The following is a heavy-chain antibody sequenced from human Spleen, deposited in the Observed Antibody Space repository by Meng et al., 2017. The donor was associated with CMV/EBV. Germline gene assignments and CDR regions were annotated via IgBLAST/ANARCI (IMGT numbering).Heavy chain of an antibody. CDR3: ARDYYDSSGYHPGDY. V-gene: IGHV3-30-3*01. D-gene: IGHD3-22*01. J-gene: IGHJ4*02. CDR2: ISYDGSNK. CDR1: EFTFSIYA. Sequence: GESLKISCAASEFTFSIYAMHWVRQAPGKGLEWVAVISYDGSNKYYADSVKGRFTISRDNSKNTLYLQMNSLRAEDTAVYYCARDYYDSSGYHPGDYWGQGTLVTVSS.